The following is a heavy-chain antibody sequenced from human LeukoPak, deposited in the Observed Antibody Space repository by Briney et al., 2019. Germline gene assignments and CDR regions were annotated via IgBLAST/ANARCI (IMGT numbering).Heavy chain of an antibody. CDR1: GDSISSYY. J-gene: IGHJ4*02. CDR2: IYYSGST. Sequence: SETLSLTCSVSGDSISSYYWSWIRQPPGKGLEWIGYIYYSGSTNYNPSLKSRVTISVDTSKNQFSLKLSSVTAADTAVYYCARVRLSGYSGYDKYYFDYWGQGTLVTVSS. CDR3: ARVRLSGYSGYDKYYFDY. D-gene: IGHD5-12*01. V-gene: IGHV4-59*01.